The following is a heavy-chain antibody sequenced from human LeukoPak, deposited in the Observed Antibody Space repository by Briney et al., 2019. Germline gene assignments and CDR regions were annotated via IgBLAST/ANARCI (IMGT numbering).Heavy chain of an antibody. J-gene: IGHJ5*02. D-gene: IGHD3-3*01. CDR1: GGTFSSYA. CDR3: ARDTYDFWSGYYPYNWFDP. V-gene: IGHV1-69*05. Sequence: SVKVSCKASGGTFSSYAISWVRQAPGQGLEWMGRIIPIFGTANYAQKFQGRVTITTDESTSAAYMELSSLRSEDTAVYYCARDTYDFWSGYYPYNWFDPWGQGTLVTVSS. CDR2: IIPIFGTA.